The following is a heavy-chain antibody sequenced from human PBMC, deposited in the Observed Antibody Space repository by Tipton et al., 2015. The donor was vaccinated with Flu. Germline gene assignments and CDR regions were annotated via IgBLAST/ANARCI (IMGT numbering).Heavy chain of an antibody. CDR1: GGSISSGDYY. J-gene: IGHJ4*02. V-gene: IGHV4-31*03. CDR2: IYYSGIT. D-gene: IGHD3-22*01. CDR3: ATRRDYYDSSEFDY. Sequence: TLSLTCTVSGGSISSGDYYWSWIRQHPGKGLEWIGYIYYSGITSYNPSLKSRVAISVDMSENKFSLKLTSVTAADTAVYYCATRRDYYDSSEFDYWGQGALVTVSS.